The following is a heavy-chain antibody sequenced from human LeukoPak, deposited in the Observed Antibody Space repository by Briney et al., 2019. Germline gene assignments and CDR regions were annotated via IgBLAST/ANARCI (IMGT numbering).Heavy chain of an antibody. Sequence: PGGSLRLSCAASGFTFSSYAMHWVRQAPGKGLEWVAVISYDGSNKYYADSVKGRFTISRDNSKNTLYLQMNSLRAEDTAVYHCAKADGRRITMIVKAFDIWAKGQWSPSLQ. CDR2: ISYDGSNK. CDR1: GFTFSSYA. J-gene: IGHJ3*02. CDR3: AKADGRRITMIVKAFDI. D-gene: IGHD3-22*01. V-gene: IGHV3-30*04.